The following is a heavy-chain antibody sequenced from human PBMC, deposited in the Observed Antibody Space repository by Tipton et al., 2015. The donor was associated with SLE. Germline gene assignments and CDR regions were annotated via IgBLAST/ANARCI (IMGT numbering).Heavy chain of an antibody. V-gene: IGHV3-30*04. J-gene: IGHJ4*02. CDR1: GFTFSSYA. Sequence: SLRLSCAASGFTFSSYAMHWVRQAPGKGLEWVAVISYDGSNKYYADSVKGRFTVSRDNAKNSLYLQMNSLRVDDTAVYYCARGGSNSAMFWEDWGQGTLVIVSS. D-gene: IGHD3-10*02. CDR2: ISYDGSNK. CDR3: ARGGSNSAMFWED.